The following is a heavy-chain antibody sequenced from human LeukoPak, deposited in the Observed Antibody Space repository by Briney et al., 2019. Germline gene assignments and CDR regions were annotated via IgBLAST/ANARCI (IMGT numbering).Heavy chain of an antibody. V-gene: IGHV4-34*04. CDR3: SRMTTGHDF. J-gene: IGHJ4*02. CDR1: GPSFSSYY. D-gene: IGHD4-17*01. Sequence: SETLSLTCAVSGPSFSSYYWSWIRQPPGKGLEWIGEVNHSGYTNDNPSLTSRATISVDTSKNQFSLRLRSVAAADTGVYFCSRMTTGHDFWGQGTLVTVSS. CDR2: VNHSGYT.